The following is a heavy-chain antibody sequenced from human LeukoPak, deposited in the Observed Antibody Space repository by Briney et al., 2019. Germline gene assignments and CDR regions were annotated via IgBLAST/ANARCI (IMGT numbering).Heavy chain of an antibody. CDR3: ARDSGYYDSSGPLDY. D-gene: IGHD3-22*01. CDR2: IIPIFGTA. J-gene: IGHJ4*02. CDR1: GGTFSSYA. V-gene: IGHV1-69*06. Sequence: SVKVSCKASGGTFSSYAISWVRQAPGQGLEWMGRIIPIFGTANYAQKFQGRVTITADKSTSTAYMELSSPRSEDTAVYYCARDSGYYDSSGPLDYWGQGTLVTISS.